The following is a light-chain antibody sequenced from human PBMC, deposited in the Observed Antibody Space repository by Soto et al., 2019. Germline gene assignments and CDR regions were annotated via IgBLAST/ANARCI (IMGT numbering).Light chain of an antibody. CDR1: QTISTY. CDR2: GAS. J-gene: IGKJ5*01. Sequence: DIQMTQSPSPLSASVGDRVTITCRASQTISTYLNWYQQKPGKAPKLLIYGASSLQSGVSSRFSASGSGTNFTLTIGSHQPEDFATYYCPQNYYTPITIGHGTRLEIK. CDR3: PQNYYTPIT. V-gene: IGKV1-39*01.